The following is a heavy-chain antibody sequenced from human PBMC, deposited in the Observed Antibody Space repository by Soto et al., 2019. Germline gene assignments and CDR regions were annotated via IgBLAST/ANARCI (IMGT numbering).Heavy chain of an antibody. CDR3: ARDPYTPYLRGPEDH. V-gene: IGHV3-30*09. J-gene: IGHJ1*01. CDR2: ISYDGNNE. Sequence: QVQMVESGGGLVQPGRSLRLTCTASGFNFNRFAIHWVRQAPGKGLEWVAVISYDGNNEYVAVPLRDRFAISRDNSQNTVFLQIDDVIVEDTARYYCARDPYTPYLRGPEDHLGQGSLVLVSS. D-gene: IGHD2-21*01. CDR1: GFNFNRFA.